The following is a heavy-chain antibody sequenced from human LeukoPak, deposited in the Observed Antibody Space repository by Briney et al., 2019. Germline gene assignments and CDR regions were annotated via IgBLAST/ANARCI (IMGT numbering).Heavy chain of an antibody. CDR1: GYTFTNFW. J-gene: IGHJ4*02. D-gene: IGHD4-23*01. CDR2: IDPSDSYS. Sequence: PGASLQISCKSSGYTFTNFWISCVRQLPGKGLEWMGRIDPSDSYSNYSPSFQGHVTISTDKSISTAYLQWSSLKASDTAMYYCARHSDGGHYYSGRGTLVTVSS. V-gene: IGHV5-10-1*01. CDR3: ARHSDGGHYY.